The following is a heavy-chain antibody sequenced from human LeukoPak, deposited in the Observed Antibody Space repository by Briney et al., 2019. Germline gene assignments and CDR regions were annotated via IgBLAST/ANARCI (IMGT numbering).Heavy chain of an antibody. J-gene: IGHJ4*02. V-gene: IGHV3-30*18. CDR2: ISYDGSNK. D-gene: IGHD3-10*01. CDR3: AKGALTMVRGVTPNYFDY. Sequence: GGSLRLSCAVSGFTFSSYGMHWVRQAPGKGLEWVAVISYDGSNKYYADSVKGRFTISRDNSKNTLYLQMNSLRAEDTAVYYCAKGALTMVRGVTPNYFDYWGQGTLVTVSS. CDR1: GFTFSSYG.